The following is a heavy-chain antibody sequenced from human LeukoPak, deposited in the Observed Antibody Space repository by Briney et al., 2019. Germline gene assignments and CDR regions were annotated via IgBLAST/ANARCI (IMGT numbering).Heavy chain of an antibody. V-gene: IGHV4-31*03. CDR3: AKDQSLEILTGYFDY. J-gene: IGHJ4*02. Sequence: SQTLSLTCTVSGGSISSGDYYWSWIRQLPGKGLEYIGYIYYSGSTYYNPSLKSRVTISVDTSKNQLSLKLSSVTAADTAVYYCAKDQSLEILTGYFDYWGQGTLVTVSS. CDR1: GGSISSGDYY. CDR2: IYYSGST. D-gene: IGHD3-9*01.